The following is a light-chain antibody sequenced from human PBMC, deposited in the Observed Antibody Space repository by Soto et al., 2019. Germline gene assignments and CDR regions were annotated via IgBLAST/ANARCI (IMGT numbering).Light chain of an antibody. CDR3: SSYAGSNVL. V-gene: IGLV2-8*01. Sequence: QSALTQPPSASGSPGQSVTISCTGTPRDVGGYNSVSWYQQYPGKAPKLMIYDVSKRPSGVPDRFSGSKSGNTASLTVAGLQAEDEANYYCSSYAGSNVLFGGGTKLTIL. CDR2: DVS. CDR1: PRDVGGYNS. J-gene: IGLJ2*01.